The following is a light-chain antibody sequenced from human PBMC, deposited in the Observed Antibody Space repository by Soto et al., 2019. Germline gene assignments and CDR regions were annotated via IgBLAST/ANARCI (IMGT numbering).Light chain of an antibody. J-gene: IGKJ1*01. CDR2: GAS. CDR3: QQYHNWPPVK. CDR1: QSVSSY. Sequence: EIVLTHSPGTLSLSPGEIATLSCRASQSVSSYYLAWYRQKPGQAPRLLIYGASTRATGIPARFSGSGSGTEFSLTISSLQSEDFAVYYCQQYHNWPPVKFGQGTKVDIK. V-gene: IGKV3-15*01.